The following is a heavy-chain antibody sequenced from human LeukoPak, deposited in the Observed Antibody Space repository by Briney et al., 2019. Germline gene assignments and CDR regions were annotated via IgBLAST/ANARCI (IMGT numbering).Heavy chain of an antibody. CDR1: GVTFSSYS. CDR3: ARDSSGSFDY. D-gene: IGHD6-19*01. CDR2: ISSSGSYI. V-gene: IGHV3-21*01. J-gene: IGHJ4*02. Sequence: GGSLRLSCAASGVTFSSYSMSWVRQAPREGLEWGSSISSSGSYIYYANSVKGRFTISRDNAKNSLYLQMNSPRAEDTAVYYCARDSSGSFDYWGQGTLVTVSS.